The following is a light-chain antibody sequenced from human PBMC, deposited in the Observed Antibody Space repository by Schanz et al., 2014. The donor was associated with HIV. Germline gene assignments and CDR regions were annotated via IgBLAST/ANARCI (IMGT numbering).Light chain of an antibody. CDR1: SSNIATNA. V-gene: IGLV1-44*01. CDR2: SSY. CDR3: AAWDDNLDGWV. Sequence: QSVLTQPPSASGTPGQRVTMSCSASSSNIATNAVNWYHQLPGTAPKLLIHSSYHRPSGVPDRFSGSTSDTSASLAISGLQSEDEADYYCAAWDDNLDGWVFGGGTKLTVL. J-gene: IGLJ3*02.